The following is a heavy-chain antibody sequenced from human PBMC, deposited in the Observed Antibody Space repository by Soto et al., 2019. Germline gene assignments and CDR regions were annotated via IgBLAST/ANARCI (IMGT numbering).Heavy chain of an antibody. D-gene: IGHD6-19*01. CDR2: INPNSGGK. J-gene: IGHJ3*02. CDR1: GYTFTGYY. V-gene: IGHV1-2*02. Sequence: GASVKVSCKASGYTFTGYYMHWVRQAPGQGLEWMGWINPNSGGKNYAQKFQGRVTMTRDTSISTAYMELSRLRSDDTAVYYCARELQGGAVAGYAFDIWGQGTMVTVSS. CDR3: ARELQGGAVAGYAFDI.